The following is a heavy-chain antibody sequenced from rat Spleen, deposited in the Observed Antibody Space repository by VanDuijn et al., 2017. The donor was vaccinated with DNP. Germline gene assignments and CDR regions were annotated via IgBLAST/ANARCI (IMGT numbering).Heavy chain of an antibody. CDR1: GFTFSDSA. J-gene: IGHJ2*01. Sequence: EVQLVESGGGVVQPGNSLKLSCAASGFTFSDSAMAWVRQSPKIGLEWVATIIYDGGSTYYGDSVKGRFTISTDNAKSTLNLQMNSLRSEDMATYYGVRWYNSGYYFDYWGQGVMVTVSS. D-gene: IGHD4-3*01. CDR3: VRWYNSGYYFDY. CDR2: IIYDGGST. V-gene: IGHV5-17*01.